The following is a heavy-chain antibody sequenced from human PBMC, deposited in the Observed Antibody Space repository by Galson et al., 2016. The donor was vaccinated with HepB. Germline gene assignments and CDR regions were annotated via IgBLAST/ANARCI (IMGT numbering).Heavy chain of an antibody. J-gene: IGHJ4*02. CDR3: ANLGFSYALDH. V-gene: IGHV3-23*01. CDR1: GFIFSKYD. D-gene: IGHD5-18*01. Sequence: SLRLSCAASGFIFSKYDMSWVRQAPGKGLEWVSGISGDGGRTYHADSVKGRFTISRDNSKNTLYLQMNYLSADDTAVYYCANLGFSYALDHWGRGTLVTVSS. CDR2: ISGDGGRT.